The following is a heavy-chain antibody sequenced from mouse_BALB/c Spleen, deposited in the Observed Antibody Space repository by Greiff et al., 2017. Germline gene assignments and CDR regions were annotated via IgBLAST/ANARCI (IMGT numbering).Heavy chain of an antibody. D-gene: IGHD1-1*01. J-gene: IGHJ3*01. CDR1: GFNIKDTY. Sequence: VQLQQSGAELVKPGASVKLSCTASGFNIKDTYMHWVKQRPEQGLEWIGRIDPANGNTKYDPKFQGKATITADTSSNTAYLQLSSLTSEDTAVYYCARGLLLRPFAYWGQGTLVTVSA. V-gene: IGHV14-3*02. CDR3: ARGLLLRPFAY. CDR2: IDPANGNT.